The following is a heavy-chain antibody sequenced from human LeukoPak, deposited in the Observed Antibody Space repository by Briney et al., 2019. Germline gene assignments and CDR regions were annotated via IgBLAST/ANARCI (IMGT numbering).Heavy chain of an antibody. CDR2: ISYDGSKK. D-gene: IGHD6-19*01. CDR3: ANAPPSNSSCWDSFVY. J-gene: IGHJ4*02. V-gene: IGHV3-30*18. Sequence: GRSLRLSCAAYGFTFSSNGTHWVRQAQGKGLEWEAVISYDGSKKTYTDSVKGRSTISRDNSKNALYLQMNSLGAEHTAVYYCANAPPSNSSCWDSFVYLGQGTLVTVSS. CDR1: GFTFSSNG.